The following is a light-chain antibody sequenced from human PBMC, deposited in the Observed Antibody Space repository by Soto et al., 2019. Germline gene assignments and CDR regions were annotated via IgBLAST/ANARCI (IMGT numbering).Light chain of an antibody. J-gene: IGLJ1*01. CDR2: EVT. V-gene: IGLV2-14*01. CDR1: SSDVGGYHY. CDR3: SSYTSSRTFV. Sequence: QSALTQPASVSGSPGQLITISCTGTSSDVGGYHYVSWYQQDPGKAPKLVISEVTNRPSGVSDRFSGSKSGNTASLTISGLQAEDEADYYCSSYTSSRTFVFGTGTKLTVL.